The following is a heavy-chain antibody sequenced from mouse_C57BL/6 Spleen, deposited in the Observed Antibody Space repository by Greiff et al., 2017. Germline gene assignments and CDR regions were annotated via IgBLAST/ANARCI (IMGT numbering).Heavy chain of an antibody. Sequence: EVQGVESGGGLVKPGGSLKLSCAASGFTFSSYTMSWVRQTPEKRLEWVANISGGGGNTYYPDRVKGRFTISRDNAKNTLYLQMSSLRSEDTALYYCARRDTTVVEGVAYWGQGTLVTVSA. J-gene: IGHJ3*01. CDR1: GFTFSSYT. D-gene: IGHD1-1*01. CDR3: ARRDTTVVEGVAY. V-gene: IGHV5-9*01. CDR2: ISGGGGNT.